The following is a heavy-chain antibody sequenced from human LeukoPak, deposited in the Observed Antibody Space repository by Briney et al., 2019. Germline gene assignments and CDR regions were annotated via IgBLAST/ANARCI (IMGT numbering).Heavy chain of an antibody. D-gene: IGHD5-24*01. CDR1: GGTFSSYA. CDR2: IIPIFGTA. V-gene: IGHV1-69*05. CDR3: ARGRGGYNSWFLLDY. J-gene: IGHJ4*02. Sequence: SVKVSCKASGGTFSSYAISWVRQAPGQGLEWMGGIIPIFGTANYAQKFQGRVTITTDESTSTAYMELSSLRSEDTAVYYCARGRGGYNSWFLLDYWGQGTLVTVSS.